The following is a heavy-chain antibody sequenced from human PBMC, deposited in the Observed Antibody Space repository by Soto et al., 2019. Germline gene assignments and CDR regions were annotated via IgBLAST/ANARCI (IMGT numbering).Heavy chain of an antibody. D-gene: IGHD4-17*01. J-gene: IGHJ4*02. Sequence: VQLLESGGGLVQPGGSLRLSCAASGFTFSRHGMSWVGQAPGKGPVWVSALTSSGGTTYYADSVKGRFTIARDNSKTTLNLQMTRRIVADTAGYSCAKVMGGWVTIFFFDYWGQGDLVTVS. V-gene: IGHV3-23*01. CDR1: GFTFSRHG. CDR2: LTSSGGTT. CDR3: AKVMGGWVTIFFFDY.